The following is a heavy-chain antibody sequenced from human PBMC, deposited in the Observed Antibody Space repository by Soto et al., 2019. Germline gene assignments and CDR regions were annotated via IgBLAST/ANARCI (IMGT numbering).Heavy chain of an antibody. V-gene: IGHV3-73*01. CDR2: VRSKADSYAT. D-gene: IGHD3-9*01. J-gene: IGHJ4*02. CDR3: TRYDIVTGLRSHY. CDR1: GFTFSGSA. Sequence: EVQLVESGGGLVQPGGSLRLSCAASGFTFSGSAMHWVRQASGKGLEWVGRVRSKADSYATAYAASVKGRFTISRDDSKDTAYLQMNSLKTEDTAMYYCTRYDIVTGLRSHYWGQGTQVTVSS.